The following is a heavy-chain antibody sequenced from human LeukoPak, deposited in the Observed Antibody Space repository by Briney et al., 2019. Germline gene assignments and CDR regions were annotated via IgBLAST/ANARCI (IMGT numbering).Heavy chain of an antibody. V-gene: IGHV3-21*01. J-gene: IGHJ6*03. Sequence: PGESLRLSCAASGFTFSSYSMNWVRQAPGKGLEWVSSISSSSSYIYYADSVKGRFTISRDNAKNSLYLQMNSLRAEDTAVYYCARAPFGWSGYYYYMDVWGKGTTVTISS. CDR3: ARAPFGWSGYYYYMDV. D-gene: IGHD2-15*01. CDR1: GFTFSSYS. CDR2: ISSSSSYI.